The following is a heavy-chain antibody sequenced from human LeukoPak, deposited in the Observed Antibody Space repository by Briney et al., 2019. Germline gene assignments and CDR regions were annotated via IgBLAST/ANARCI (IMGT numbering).Heavy chain of an antibody. J-gene: IGHJ4*02. Sequence: KPSETLSLTCTVSGGSISSSTYYWGWIRQTPGKGLEWIGTIYYSGSTFYNPSLKSRVTISVDTSKNQFSLKLSSVTAADTAVYYCARQGSGRSSDYWGQGTLVTVSS. CDR3: ARQGSGRSSDY. V-gene: IGHV4-39*01. CDR2: IYYSGST. CDR1: GGSISSSTYY. D-gene: IGHD1-26*01.